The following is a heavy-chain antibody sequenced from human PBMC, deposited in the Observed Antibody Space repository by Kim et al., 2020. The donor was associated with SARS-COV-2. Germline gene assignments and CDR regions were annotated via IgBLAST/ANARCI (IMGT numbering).Heavy chain of an antibody. D-gene: IGHD3-22*01. V-gene: IGHV3-21*01. CDR3: ARAGDSSGYWRSPVDY. Sequence: GGSLRLSCAASGFTFSSYSMNWVRQAPGKGLEWVSSISSSSSYIYYADSVKGRFTISRDNAKNSLYLQMNSLRAEDTAVYYCARAGDSSGYWRSPVDYWGQGTLVTVSS. CDR1: GFTFSSYS. CDR2: ISSSSSYI. J-gene: IGHJ4*02.